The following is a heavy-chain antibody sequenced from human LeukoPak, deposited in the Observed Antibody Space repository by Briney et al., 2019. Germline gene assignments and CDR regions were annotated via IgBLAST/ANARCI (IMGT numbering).Heavy chain of an antibody. CDR2: ISSDGSIK. CDR1: KFTFSHYG. V-gene: IGHV3-30*18. D-gene: IGHD2-21*01. CDR3: VKDYQVGNSPAFGDC. Sequence: GGSLRLSCTASKFTFSHYGMQWVRQAPGKGLEWVAVISSDGSIKVYADSVKGRFTLSRDNSINTVDLQMNSLRAEDTAVYYCVKDYQVGNSPAFGDCWGQGTLVTVSS. J-gene: IGHJ4*02.